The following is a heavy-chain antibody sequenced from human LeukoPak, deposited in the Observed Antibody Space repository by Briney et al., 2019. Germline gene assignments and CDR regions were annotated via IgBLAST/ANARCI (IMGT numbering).Heavy chain of an antibody. CDR3: AKDSADYMVRGVHPIEY. Sequence: EGSLRLSCAASGFSFSSYGMHWVRQAPGKGLDWVAFIRYDGTDKYYADSVKGRFTISRDNSKNTLYLQMNSLRAEDTAVYYCAKDSADYMVRGVHPIEYWGQGTLVTVSS. V-gene: IGHV3-30*02. D-gene: IGHD3-10*01. J-gene: IGHJ4*02. CDR2: IRYDGTDK. CDR1: GFSFSSYG.